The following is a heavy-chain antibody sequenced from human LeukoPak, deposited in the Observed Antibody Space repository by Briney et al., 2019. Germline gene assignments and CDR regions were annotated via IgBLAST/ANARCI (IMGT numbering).Heavy chain of an antibody. CDR3: ARQGPADFWSGSXWFDP. V-gene: IGHV4-59*08. CDR2: IYYSGST. CDR1: GGSISSYY. J-gene: IGHJ5*02. D-gene: IGHD3-3*01. Sequence: PSETLSLTCTVSGGSISSYYWSWIRQPPGKGLEWIGYIYYSGSTNYNPSLKSRVTISVDTSKNQFSLKLSSVTAADTAVYYCARQGPADFWSGSXWFDPWGQGTLVTVS.